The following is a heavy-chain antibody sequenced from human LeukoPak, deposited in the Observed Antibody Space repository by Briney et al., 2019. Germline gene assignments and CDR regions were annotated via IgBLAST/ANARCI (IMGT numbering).Heavy chain of an antibody. CDR1: GYTFTNYA. CDR3: ARDRGDGYNYEGLDF. J-gene: IGHJ4*02. CDR2: INAGYGNT. D-gene: IGHD5-24*01. V-gene: IGHV1-3*01. Sequence: ASVKVSCKTSGYTFTNYAIHWVRQAPGQRLEWMGWINAGYGNTKYSQKFQGRVTLTSDTSANTAYMDLSSPKSEDTAVYYCARDRGDGYNYEGLDFWGQGTLVTVSS.